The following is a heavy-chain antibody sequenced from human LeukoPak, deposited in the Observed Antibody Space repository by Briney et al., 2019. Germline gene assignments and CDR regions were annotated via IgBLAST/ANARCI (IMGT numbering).Heavy chain of an antibody. V-gene: IGHV4-59*01. CDR2: IYHSGST. CDR1: GGSISNYY. J-gene: IGHJ3*02. CDR3: ARPRGLYMPSDAFEI. D-gene: IGHD3/OR15-3a*01. Sequence: SSETLSLTCTVSGGSISNYYWSWIRQPPGKGLEWIGYIYHSGSTNYYPSVKSRVTISVDASKNQLSLKLTSVTAADTAVYFCARPRGLYMPSDAFEIWGQGTMVTVSS.